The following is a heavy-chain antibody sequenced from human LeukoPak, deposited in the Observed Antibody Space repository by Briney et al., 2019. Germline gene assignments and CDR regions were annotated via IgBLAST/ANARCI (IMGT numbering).Heavy chain of an antibody. J-gene: IGHJ4*02. CDR1: GFTFSAFA. D-gene: IGHD6-19*01. Sequence: PGGSLRLSGAASGFTFSAFAMTWVRQAPGKGPEWVSTITDDGYNTYSADSVKGRITFSRDNSKNTLSLQLRSLRAEDTAVYYCAKDLSYTSGASDHWGQGTLVTVSS. CDR3: AKDLSYTSGASDH. V-gene: IGHV3-23*01. CDR2: ITDDGYNT.